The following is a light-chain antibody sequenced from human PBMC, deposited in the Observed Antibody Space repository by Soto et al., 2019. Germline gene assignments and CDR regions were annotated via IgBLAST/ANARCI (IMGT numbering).Light chain of an antibody. Sequence: QSVLTQPPSVSGAPGQRVTISCTGSSXNIGAGYDVHWYQQLPGTAPKLLIYGNSNRPSGVPDRFSGSKSGTSASLAITGLQAEDEADYYGQSYESSLSAYVFGTGTKVTVL. J-gene: IGLJ1*01. CDR1: SXNIGAGYD. V-gene: IGLV1-40*01. CDR3: QSYESSLSAYV. CDR2: GNS.